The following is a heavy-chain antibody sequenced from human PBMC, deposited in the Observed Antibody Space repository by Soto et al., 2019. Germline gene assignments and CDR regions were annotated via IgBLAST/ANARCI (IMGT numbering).Heavy chain of an antibody. CDR1: GGSISSGGYS. D-gene: IGHD1-1*01. CDR3: AAGGGLPGYN. J-gene: IGHJ4*02. Sequence: HLQLQESGSGLVKPSQTLSLTCAVSGGSISSGGYSWSWIRHPPGKGLEWIGYIYHSGSSYYNPSLKSRVTTSVVRANNQFSLKLSSVTAADTAVYFCAAGGGLPGYNWGQGTLVTVSS. CDR2: IYHSGSS. V-gene: IGHV4-30-2*01.